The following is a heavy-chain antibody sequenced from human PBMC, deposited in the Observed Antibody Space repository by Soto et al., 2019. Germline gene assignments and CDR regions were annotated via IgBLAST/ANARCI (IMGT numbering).Heavy chain of an antibody. V-gene: IGHV4-31*03. Sequence: QVQLQESGPGLVQPSQTLSLTCTVSGGSISTRGYYWSWIRQHPGKGLEWIGYIYYSGSTYYNPSLKSRVTLSVDTSKNQFSLKLISATAADTAVYYCARVGEIIGDYWGQGTLVTVSS. J-gene: IGHJ4*02. CDR2: IYYSGST. CDR3: ARVGEIIGDY. CDR1: GGSISTRGYY. D-gene: IGHD3-10*01.